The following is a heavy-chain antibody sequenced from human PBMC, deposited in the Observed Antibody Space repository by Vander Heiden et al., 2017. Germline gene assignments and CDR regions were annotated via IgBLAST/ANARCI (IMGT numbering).Heavy chain of an antibody. CDR3: ARDRNYCSGGSCYAFDY. J-gene: IGHJ4*02. V-gene: IGHV4-4*02. CDR1: GGPISTTNW. Sequence: VQLQESGPTLVKPSGTLSPTSAVSGGPISTTNWWHWVRQPPGKGVGWIGKIYHSGSTDYSPSLNSRVTMSMDTSKNQFSLNLTSVTAADTAVYYCARDRNYCSGGSCYAFDYWGQGTLVTVPS. D-gene: IGHD2-15*01. CDR2: IYHSGST.